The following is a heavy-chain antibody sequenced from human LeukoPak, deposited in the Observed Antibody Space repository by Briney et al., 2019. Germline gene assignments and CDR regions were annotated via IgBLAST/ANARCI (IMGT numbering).Heavy chain of an antibody. D-gene: IGHD4-17*01. CDR2: IRYDGNNK. V-gene: IGHV3-30*02. J-gene: IGHJ6*03. CDR3: AKDYATVTTAYYYYYMDV. Sequence: GGSLRLSCAASGFTFSSYGMHWVRQAPGKGLEWVAFIRYDGNNKYYADSVKGRFTISRDNSKNTLYLQMNSLRAEDTAVYYCAKDYATVTTAYYYYYMDVWGKGTTVTISS. CDR1: GFTFSSYG.